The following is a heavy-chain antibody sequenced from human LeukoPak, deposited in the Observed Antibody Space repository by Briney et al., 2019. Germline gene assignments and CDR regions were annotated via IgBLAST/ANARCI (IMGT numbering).Heavy chain of an antibody. CDR1: GFTFSDYY. V-gene: IGHV3-11*01. Sequence: GGSLRLSCAASGFTFSDYYMSWIRQAPGKGLEWVSYSSTSGSTIYYADSLKGRFTISRDNAKNSLYLQMNSLRAEDTAVYYCARAKRGYSYGYYHYFDYWGQGTLVTVSS. J-gene: IGHJ4*02. CDR3: ARAKRGYSYGYYHYFDY. CDR2: SSTSGSTI. D-gene: IGHD5-18*01.